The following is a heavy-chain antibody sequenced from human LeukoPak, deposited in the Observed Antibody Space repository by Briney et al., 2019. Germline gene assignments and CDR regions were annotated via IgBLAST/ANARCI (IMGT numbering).Heavy chain of an antibody. J-gene: IGHJ6*04. CDR1: GGSISSYY. CDR3: ARVTPCSGGSCSVRMDV. Sequence: SETLSLTCTVSGGSISSYYWSWIRQPPGKGLEWIGYIYYSGSTNYNPSLKSRVTISVDTSKNQFSLKLSSVTAADTAVYYCARVTPCSGGSCSVRMDVWGKGTTVTVSS. V-gene: IGHV4-59*01. CDR2: IYYSGST. D-gene: IGHD2-15*01.